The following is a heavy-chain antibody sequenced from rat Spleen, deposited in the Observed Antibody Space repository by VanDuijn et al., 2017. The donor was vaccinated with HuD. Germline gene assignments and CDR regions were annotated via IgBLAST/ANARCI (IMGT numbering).Heavy chain of an antibody. Sequence: EVQLVESGGGLVQPGSSLKVSCVVSGLPFRSYWMYWIRQAPGQGLEWISSIYVDGGNTYYPDSVKGRFTISRDNAKSTLYLQMDSLRAEDTATYDCTTAPFGVQDYGGRSLFDYWGQGVMVTVSS. CDR1: GLPFRSYW. CDR3: TTAPFGVQDYGGRSLFDY. V-gene: IGHV5-58*01. CDR2: IYVDGGNT. J-gene: IGHJ2*01. D-gene: IGHD4-3*01.